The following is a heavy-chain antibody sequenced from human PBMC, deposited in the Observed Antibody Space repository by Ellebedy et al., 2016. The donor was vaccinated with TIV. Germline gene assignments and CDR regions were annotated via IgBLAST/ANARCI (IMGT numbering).Heavy chain of an antibody. Sequence: PGGSLRLSCAASGFSFRNYAMTWVRQASGKGLEWVSSISSSGGSTYFADSVKGRFTISRDNPKNTLYLQMHSLRADDTAVYYCAKDRMIHSGGYYTWDEWGQGTLVTVSS. V-gene: IGHV3-23*01. J-gene: IGHJ4*02. D-gene: IGHD3-22*01. CDR1: GFSFRNYA. CDR3: AKDRMIHSGGYYTWDE. CDR2: ISSSGGST.